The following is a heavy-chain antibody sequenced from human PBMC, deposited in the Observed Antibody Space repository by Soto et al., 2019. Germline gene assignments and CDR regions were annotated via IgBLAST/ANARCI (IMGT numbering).Heavy chain of an antibody. V-gene: IGHV2-70*01. CDR3: ARALYYYGSGRIGIDY. D-gene: IGHD3-10*01. Sequence: SGPTLVNPTQTLTLTCTFSGFSLSTSGMCVSWIRQPPGKALEWLALIDWDDDKYYSTSLKTRLTISKDTSKNQVVLTMTNMDPVDTATYYCARALYYYGSGRIGIDYWGQGTLVTVSS. J-gene: IGHJ4*02. CDR2: IDWDDDK. CDR1: GFSLSTSGMC.